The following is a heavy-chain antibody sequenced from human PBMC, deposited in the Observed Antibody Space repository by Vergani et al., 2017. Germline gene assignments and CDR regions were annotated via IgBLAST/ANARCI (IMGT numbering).Heavy chain of an antibody. Sequence: VQLVESGGGLVKPGGSLRLSCAASGFTFSDFSMSWVRQAPGKGLEWVAFIGSSGPYINYADSVKGRFIIYRDNTNNSLFLQLRSLRAEDAAVYYCARDCTSGGCPDNYGMNVWGQGAKVTVSS. J-gene: IGHJ6*02. D-gene: IGHD2-8*01. CDR3: ARDCTSGGCPDNYGMNV. V-gene: IGHV3-21*06. CDR2: IGSSGPYI. CDR1: GFTFSDFS.